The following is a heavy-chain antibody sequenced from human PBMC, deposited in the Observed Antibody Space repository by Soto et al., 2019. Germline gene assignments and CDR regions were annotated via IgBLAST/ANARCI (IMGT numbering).Heavy chain of an antibody. CDR2: IYYSGST. V-gene: IGHV4-30-4*01. J-gene: IGHJ4*02. CDR3: ARARGDYLYGVSGFDY. CDR1: GGSISSGDYY. D-gene: IGHD3-10*01. Sequence: ASETLSLTCTVSGGSISSGDYYWSWIRQPPGKGLEWIGYIYYSGSTYYNPSLKSRVTISVDTSKNQFSLKLSSVTAADTAVYYCARARGDYLYGVSGFDYWGQGTLVTVSS.